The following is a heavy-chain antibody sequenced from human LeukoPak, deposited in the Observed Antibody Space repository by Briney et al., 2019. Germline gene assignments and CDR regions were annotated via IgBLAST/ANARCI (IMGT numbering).Heavy chain of an antibody. Sequence: GESLKISCKCSGYSFASYWIGWVRQMPGKGLEWMGIIYPDDSETRYSPSFQGQVTISADRSITTAYLQWSSLKASDTAIYYCARPGRDGGYSYGFDYWGQGTLVTLSS. CDR3: ARPGRDGGYSYGFDY. V-gene: IGHV5-51*01. J-gene: IGHJ4*02. D-gene: IGHD5-18*01. CDR2: IYPDDSET. CDR1: GYSFASYW.